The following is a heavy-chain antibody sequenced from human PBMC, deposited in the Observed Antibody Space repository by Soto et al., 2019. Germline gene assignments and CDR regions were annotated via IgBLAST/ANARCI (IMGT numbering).Heavy chain of an antibody. J-gene: IGHJ4*02. CDR3: ARVNSSSWYKYFDY. CDR1: GFTFSSYS. Sequence: GGSLRLSCAASGFTFSSYSMNWVRQAPGKGLEWVSSISSSSSYIYYADSVKGRFTISRDNAKNSLYLQMNSLRAEDTAVYYCARVNSSSWYKYFDYWGQGTLVTVSS. CDR2: ISSSSSYI. D-gene: IGHD6-13*01. V-gene: IGHV3-21*01.